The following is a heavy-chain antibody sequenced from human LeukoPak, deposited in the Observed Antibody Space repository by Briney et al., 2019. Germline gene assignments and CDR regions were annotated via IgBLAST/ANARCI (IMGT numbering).Heavy chain of an antibody. CDR3: ARGRVEWLFGRWTNGIFDY. D-gene: IGHD3-3*01. CDR1: GGSFSGYY. Sequence: SETLSLTCAVYGGSFSGYYWSWIRQPPGKGLEWIGEINHSGSTNYNPSLKSRVTISVDTSKNQFSLKLSSVTAADTAVYYCARGRVEWLFGRWTNGIFDYWGQGTLVTVSS. J-gene: IGHJ4*02. V-gene: IGHV4-34*01. CDR2: INHSGST.